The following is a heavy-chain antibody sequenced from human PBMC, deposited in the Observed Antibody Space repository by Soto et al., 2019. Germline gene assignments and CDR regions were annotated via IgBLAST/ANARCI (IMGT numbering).Heavy chain of an antibody. CDR1: GGSISSYY. CDR3: ARCPQPPYSSSWYWFDP. CDR2: IYYSGST. Sequence: SETLSLTCTVSGGSISSYYWSWIRQPPGKGLEWIGYIYYSGSTNYNPSLKSRVTISVDTSKNQFSLKLSSVTAADTAVYYCARCPQPPYSSSWYWFDPWGQGTLVTVSS. J-gene: IGHJ5*02. V-gene: IGHV4-59*01. D-gene: IGHD6-13*01.